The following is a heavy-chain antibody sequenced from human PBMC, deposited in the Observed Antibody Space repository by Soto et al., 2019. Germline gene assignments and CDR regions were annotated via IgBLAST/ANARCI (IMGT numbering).Heavy chain of an antibody. CDR3: AKYCVSTSCDARHSDS. CDR2: ISARGGST. V-gene: IGHV3-23*01. D-gene: IGHD2-2*01. Sequence: GGSLRLSCAASGFTFDSHEMSWVRQAPGKGLEWVSTISARGGSTYYAPSVKGRFTVSRDNSKDTVYLQMSGLRDEDTALYYCAKYCVSTSCDARHSDSWGQGTLVTVSS. J-gene: IGHJ4*02. CDR1: GFTFDSHE.